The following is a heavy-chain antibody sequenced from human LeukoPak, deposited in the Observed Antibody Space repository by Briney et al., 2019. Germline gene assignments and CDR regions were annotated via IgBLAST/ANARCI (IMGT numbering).Heavy chain of an antibody. J-gene: IGHJ4*02. CDR2: ISWNSGSI. V-gene: IGHV3-9*01. CDR3: AKDIGSGYYFDY. D-gene: IGHD6-19*01. CDR1: GFTFDDCA. Sequence: GGSLRLSCAASGFTFDDCAMHRVRQAPGKGLEWVSGISWNSGSIGYADSVKGRFTISRDNAKNSLYLQMNSLRAEDTALYYCAKDIGSGYYFDYWGQGTLVTVSS.